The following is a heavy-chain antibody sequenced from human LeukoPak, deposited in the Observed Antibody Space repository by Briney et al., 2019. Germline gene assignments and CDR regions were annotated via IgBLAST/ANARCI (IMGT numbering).Heavy chain of an antibody. CDR3: ARVNHLTGIDY. J-gene: IGHJ4*02. V-gene: IGHV4-34*01. CDR2: INHSGST. CDR1: GGSFSGYY. Sequence: SETLSLTCAVYGGSFSGYYWSWIRQPPGKGLEWIGEINHSGSTNYNPSLKSRVTISVDTSKNQFSLKLSSVTAADTAVYYCARVNHLTGIDYWGQGTLVTVSS. D-gene: IGHD3-9*01.